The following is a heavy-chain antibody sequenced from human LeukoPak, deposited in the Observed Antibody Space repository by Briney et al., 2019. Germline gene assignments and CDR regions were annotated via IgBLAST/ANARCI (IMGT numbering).Heavy chain of an antibody. J-gene: IGHJ4*02. Sequence: GGSLKISCKGSGYSFTSYWIGWVRQVPGKGLEWMGIIYPGDSDTRYSPSFQGQVTISADKSISTAYLQWSSLKASDTAMYYCARLSDETGTTYYFDYWGQGTLVTVSS. CDR2: IYPGDSDT. CDR1: GYSFTSYW. CDR3: ARLSDETGTTYYFDY. D-gene: IGHD1-1*01. V-gene: IGHV5-51*01.